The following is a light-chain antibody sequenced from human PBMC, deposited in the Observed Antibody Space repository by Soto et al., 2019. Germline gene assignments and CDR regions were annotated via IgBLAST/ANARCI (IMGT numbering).Light chain of an antibody. CDR2: AAS. V-gene: IGKV1-39*01. Sequence: DIQMTQSPSSLSASVGDRVNITCRASQTVTKYLNWYQQKPGKAPKLLIYAASNLQSGVPSRFSGGGSGTDFTLTISSLQPEDFATYHCQQSYTTTNNCGQGTKVDIK. CDR3: QQSYTTTNN. CDR1: QTVTKY. J-gene: IGKJ2*01.